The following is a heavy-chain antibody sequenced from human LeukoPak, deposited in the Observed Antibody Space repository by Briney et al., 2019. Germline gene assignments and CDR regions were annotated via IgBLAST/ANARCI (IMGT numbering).Heavy chain of an antibody. D-gene: IGHD3-10*01. J-gene: IGHJ5*02. V-gene: IGHV4-59*10. CDR1: GGSFSGYY. CDR3: ARVSPMVRGALNWFDP. Sequence: PSETLSLTCAVYGGSFSGYYWSWIRQPAGKGLGWIGRIYTSGSTNYNPSLKSQVTMSVDTSKNQFSLKLSSVTAADTAVYYCARVSPMVRGALNWFDPWGQGTLVTVSS. CDR2: IYTSGST.